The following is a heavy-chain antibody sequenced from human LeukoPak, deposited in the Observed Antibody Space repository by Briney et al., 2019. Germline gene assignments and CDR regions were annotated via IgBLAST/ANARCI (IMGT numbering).Heavy chain of an antibody. V-gene: IGHV3-30-3*01. D-gene: IGHD5-18*01. CDR2: ISYDGSNK. J-gene: IGHJ4*02. Sequence: PGRSLRLSCAASGFTFSSYAVHWVRQAPGKGLEWVAVISYDGSNKYYADSVKGRFTISRDNSKNTLYLQMNSLRAEDTAVYYCAKDAGGYSYGLPYDYWGQGTLVTVSS. CDR1: GFTFSSYA. CDR3: AKDAGGYSYGLPYDY.